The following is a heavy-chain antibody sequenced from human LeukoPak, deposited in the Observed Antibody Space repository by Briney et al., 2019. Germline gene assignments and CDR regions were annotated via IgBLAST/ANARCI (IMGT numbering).Heavy chain of an antibody. Sequence: GGSLRLSCAASGFTFSSSWMTWVRQVPGKGLEWVASIREDGSQKSSVDSVKGRFTISRDNAKTSLYLQMDSLRAEDTAVYWCARGPTNGQAFDYWGQGTLVSVSS. V-gene: IGHV3-7*01. D-gene: IGHD2-8*01. J-gene: IGHJ4*02. CDR2: IREDGSQK. CDR1: GFTFSSSW. CDR3: ARGPTNGQAFDY.